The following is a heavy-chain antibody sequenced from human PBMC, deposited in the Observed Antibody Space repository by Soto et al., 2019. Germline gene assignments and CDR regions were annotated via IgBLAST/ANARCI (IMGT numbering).Heavy chain of an antibody. Sequence: ASVKVSCKASGYTFTSYGLSWVRQAPGQGLEWMGWINPYNGNTKDTQKLQGRVTMTTDTYTSTAYMELRSLRSDDTAVYYCAREYCDSTSCFLPDYCGQGALVTVSS. D-gene: IGHD2-2*01. CDR1: GYTFTSYG. J-gene: IGHJ4*02. CDR2: INPYNGNT. V-gene: IGHV1-18*01. CDR3: AREYCDSTSCFLPDY.